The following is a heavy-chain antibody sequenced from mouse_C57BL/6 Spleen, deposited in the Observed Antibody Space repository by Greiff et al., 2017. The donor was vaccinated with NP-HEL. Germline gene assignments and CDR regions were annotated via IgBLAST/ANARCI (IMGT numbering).Heavy chain of an antibody. D-gene: IGHD1-1*01. CDR3: ARSGSSLYYYAMDY. Sequence: EVQVVESGPELVKPGASVKMSCKASGYTFTDYNMHWVKQSHGKSLEWIGYINPNNGGTSYNQKFKGKATLTVNKSSSTAYMELRSLTSEDSAVYYCARSGSSLYYYAMDYWGQGTSVTVSS. CDR2: INPNNGGT. CDR1: GYTFTDYN. V-gene: IGHV1-22*01. J-gene: IGHJ4*01.